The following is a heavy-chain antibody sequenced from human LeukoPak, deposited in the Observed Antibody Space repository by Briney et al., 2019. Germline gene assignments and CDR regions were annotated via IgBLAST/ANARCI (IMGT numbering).Heavy chain of an antibody. CDR3: ARLDYDILTGGVDY. V-gene: IGHV1-69*05. CDR1: GGTFSSYA. D-gene: IGHD3-9*01. Sequence: SVKVSCKASGGTFSSYAISWVRQAPGQGLEWMGGIIPIFGTANYAQKFQGRVTITTDESTSTAYMALSSLRSEDTAVYYCARLDYDILTGGVDYWGQGTLATVSS. CDR2: IIPIFGTA. J-gene: IGHJ4*02.